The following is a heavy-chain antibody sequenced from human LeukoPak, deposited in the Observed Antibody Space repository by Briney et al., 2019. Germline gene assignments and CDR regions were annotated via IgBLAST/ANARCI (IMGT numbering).Heavy chain of an antibody. D-gene: IGHD5-12*01. Sequence: GESLKISCKGSGYSFTSYWIGWVRQMPGKGLEWMGIIYPGDSDTRYSPSFQGQVTISADKSTSTAYLQWSSLKASDTAMYYCAGPSGYSGYDYYYYGMDVWGQGTTVTVSS. CDR2: IYPGDSDT. CDR1: GYSFTSYW. CDR3: AGPSGYSGYDYYYYGMDV. J-gene: IGHJ6*02. V-gene: IGHV5-51*01.